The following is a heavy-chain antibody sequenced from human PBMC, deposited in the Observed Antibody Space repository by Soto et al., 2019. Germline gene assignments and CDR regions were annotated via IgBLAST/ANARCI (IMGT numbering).Heavy chain of an antibody. CDR1: GFTFSNYA. D-gene: IGHD5-12*01. J-gene: IGHJ4*02. CDR3: AKDDRGYGPDY. V-gene: IGHV3-23*01. CDR2: ISASGGSA. Sequence: EVQLLESGGNLVQPGGSLRLSCAAAGFTFSNYAMNWVRQAPGKGLEWVSAISASGGSAYYADSVKGRFTNSRENSKNTLYLQMNSLRAEDTAVYYCAKDDRGYGPDYWGRGTMVTVSS.